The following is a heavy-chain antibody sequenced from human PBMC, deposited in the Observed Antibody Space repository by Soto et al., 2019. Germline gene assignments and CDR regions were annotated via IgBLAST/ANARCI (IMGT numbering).Heavy chain of an antibody. V-gene: IGHV4-59*01. CDR1: PGSIYDYY. J-gene: IGHJ4*02. Sequence: PSETLSLTCNVFPGSIYDYYWSWIRQTPGMRLGWIGFVYSGGSAMYNPSFKSRVIISLETSKNQFSLTLTSLTAADSAMYYCASTSRATPGTGLDSWGQGALVTVSS. CDR3: ASTSRATPGTGLDS. CDR2: VYSGGSA.